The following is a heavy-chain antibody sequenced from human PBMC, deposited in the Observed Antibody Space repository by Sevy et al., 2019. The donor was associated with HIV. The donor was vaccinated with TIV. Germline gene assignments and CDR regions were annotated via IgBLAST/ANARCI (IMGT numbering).Heavy chain of an antibody. CDR3: ARGVSVVVSFDAFAI. V-gene: IGHV4-4*07. CDR2: IYTRGST. Sequence: SQTLSLTCSVSGGSISSYYWSWIRQPAGKGLEWIGRIYTRGSTNYNPSLKSRVTMSVDTSKNQFSLKLSSVTAADTAVYYSARGVSVVVSFDAFAIWGQGTMVTISS. CDR1: GGSISSYY. D-gene: IGHD3-22*01. J-gene: IGHJ3*02.